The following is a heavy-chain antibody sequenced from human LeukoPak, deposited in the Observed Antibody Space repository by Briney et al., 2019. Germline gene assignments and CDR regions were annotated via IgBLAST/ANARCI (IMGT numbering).Heavy chain of an antibody. J-gene: IGHJ4*02. CDR1: GYTFTSYD. V-gene: IGHV1-8*03. CDR2: MNPNSGNT. Sequence: ASVKVSCKASGYTFTSYDINWVRQATGQGLEWMGWMNPNSGNTGYAQKFQGRVTITRNTSISTAYMELSSLRSEDTAVYYCARERGYSYGSDYWGQGTLVTVSS. CDR3: ARERGYSYGSDY. D-gene: IGHD5-18*01.